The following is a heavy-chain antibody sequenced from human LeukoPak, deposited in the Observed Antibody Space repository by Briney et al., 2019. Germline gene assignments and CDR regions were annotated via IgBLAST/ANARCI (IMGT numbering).Heavy chain of an antibody. CDR1: GFTFSSYE. Sequence: GGSLRLSCAASGFTFSSYEMNWVRQAPGKGLEWVSYISSGGTTIYYADSVKGRFTISRDNAKNSLYLQMNSLRAEDTAVYYCAELGITMIGGVWGKGTTVTISS. CDR2: ISSGGTTI. D-gene: IGHD3-10*02. J-gene: IGHJ6*04. CDR3: AELGITMIGGV. V-gene: IGHV3-48*03.